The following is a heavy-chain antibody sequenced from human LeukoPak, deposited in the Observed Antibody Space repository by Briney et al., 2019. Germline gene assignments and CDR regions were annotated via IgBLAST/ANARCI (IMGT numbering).Heavy chain of an antibody. V-gene: IGHV4-59*12. CDR1: GGSISSYF. CDR3: ASSLGISGDY. Sequence: PSETLSLTCTVSGGSISSYFWSWIRQPPGKGLEWIGNIYYSGSTNYNPSLKSRVTISVDTSKNQFSLKLSSVTAADTAVYYCASSLGISGDYWGQGTLVTVSS. J-gene: IGHJ4*02. D-gene: IGHD3-10*01. CDR2: IYYSGST.